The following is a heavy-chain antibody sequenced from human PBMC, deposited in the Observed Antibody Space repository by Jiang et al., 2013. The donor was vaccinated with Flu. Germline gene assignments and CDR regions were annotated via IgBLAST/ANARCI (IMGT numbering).Heavy chain of an antibody. CDR1: GFSFSKYY. J-gene: IGHJ4*02. CDR2: INPGDSNI. V-gene: IGHV5-51*01. D-gene: IGHD1-26*01. Sequence: GAEVKKPGESLKISCQGSGFSFSKYYIAWVRQMPGKGLEWMGIINPGDSNIRSSSSFKGQATISADKSTSTAYLQWTSLKASDTAIYHCVRQEVGVGFDFWGQGALVTVSS. CDR3: VRQEVGVGFDF.